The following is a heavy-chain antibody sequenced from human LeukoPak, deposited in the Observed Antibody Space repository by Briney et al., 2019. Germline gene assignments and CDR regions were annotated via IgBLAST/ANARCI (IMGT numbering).Heavy chain of an antibody. CDR2: IYPGDSDT. Sequence: GESLQISCKGSGYSFTSYWIGWVRQMPGKGLEWMGIIYPGDSDTRYSPSFQGQVTISADKSISTAYLQWSSLKASDTAMYYCARYPNDHSNAGDYWGQGTLVTVSS. D-gene: IGHD4-11*01. CDR3: ARYPNDHSNAGDY. V-gene: IGHV5-51*01. J-gene: IGHJ4*02. CDR1: GYSFTSYW.